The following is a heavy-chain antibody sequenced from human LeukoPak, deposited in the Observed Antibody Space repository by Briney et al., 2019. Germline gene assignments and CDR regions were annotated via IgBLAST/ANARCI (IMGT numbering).Heavy chain of an antibody. J-gene: IGHJ4*02. Sequence: GGSLRLSCAASGFTFSSYAMTWVRQAPGKGLEWVSVISGSGGSTYYADSVKGRFTISRDNSKNTLYLQMNSLRAEDTAVYYCAKHTSIVVVTAPVDYWGQGTLVTVSS. CDR1: GFTFSSYA. D-gene: IGHD2-21*02. CDR2: ISGSGGST. CDR3: AKHTSIVVVTAPVDY. V-gene: IGHV3-23*01.